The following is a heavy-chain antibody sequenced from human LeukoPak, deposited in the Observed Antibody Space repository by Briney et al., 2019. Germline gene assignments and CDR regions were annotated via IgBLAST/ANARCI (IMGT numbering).Heavy chain of an antibody. D-gene: IGHD6-13*01. CDR2: ISGSGGNT. CDR1: GFTFSSYA. V-gene: IGHV3-23*01. Sequence: PGGSLRLSCAASGFTFSSYAMSWVRQPPGKGLNWVSSISGSGGNTFYADSVEGRFTISRDNSKNTLYLQMNSLRAEDTAVYYCARDWPSEWQHLPDYDAVDIWGQGTMVTVSS. CDR3: ARDWPSEWQHLPDYDAVDI. J-gene: IGHJ3*02.